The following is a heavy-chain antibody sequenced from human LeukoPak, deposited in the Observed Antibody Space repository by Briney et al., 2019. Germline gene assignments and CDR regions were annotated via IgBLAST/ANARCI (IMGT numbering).Heavy chain of an antibody. CDR2: INPNSGGT. Sequence: ASVTVTCKASRYTFTGYYMHWVRQAPGQGLEWLGWINPNSGGTNYAQKFQGRVTLTRDMSISTAYMELSGLTSDDTAIYYCARGTTAASPYYFAFWGQGTQVTVSS. J-gene: IGHJ4*02. CDR1: RYTFTGYY. D-gene: IGHD2-15*01. CDR3: ARGTTAASPYYFAF. V-gene: IGHV1-2*02.